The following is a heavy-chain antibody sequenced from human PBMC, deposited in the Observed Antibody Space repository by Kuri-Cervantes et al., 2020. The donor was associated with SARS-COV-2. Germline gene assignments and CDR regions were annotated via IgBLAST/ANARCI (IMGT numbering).Heavy chain of an antibody. D-gene: IGHD6-13*01. CDR3: ARGQQLIDY. J-gene: IGHJ4*02. Sequence: GGSLRLSCAASGFTFSDYYMSWIRQAPGKGLEWVSYISSSSSYTNYADSVKGRFTISRDNAKNSLYLQMNVLRAEDTAVYYCARGQQLIDYWGQGTLVTVSS. CDR1: GFTFSDYY. V-gene: IGHV3-11*03. CDR2: ISSSSSYT.